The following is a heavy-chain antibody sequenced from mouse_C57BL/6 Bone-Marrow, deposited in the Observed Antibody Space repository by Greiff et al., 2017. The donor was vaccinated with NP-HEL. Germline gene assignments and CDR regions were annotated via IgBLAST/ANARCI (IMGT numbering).Heavy chain of an antibody. D-gene: IGHD1-1*01. CDR2: IYPGGGYT. J-gene: IGHJ2*01. CDR3: ARRTTVVPFDY. CDR1: GYTFTNYW. Sequence: SGAELVRPGTSVKMSCKASGYTFTNYWIGWAKQRPGHGLEWIGDIYPGGGYTNYNEKFKGKATLTADKSSSTAYMQFSSLTSEDSAIYYCARRTTVVPFDYWGQGTTLTVSS. V-gene: IGHV1-63*01.